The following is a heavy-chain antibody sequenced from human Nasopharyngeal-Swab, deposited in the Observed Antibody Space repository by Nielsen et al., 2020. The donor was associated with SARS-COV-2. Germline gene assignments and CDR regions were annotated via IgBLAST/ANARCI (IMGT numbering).Heavy chain of an antibody. CDR3: ARDPKYYYGSGSLTDYYYYYYMDV. J-gene: IGHJ6*03. D-gene: IGHD3-10*01. Sequence: WIRQTPGKGLEWVANIKQDGSEKYYVDSVKGRFTISRDNAKNSLYLQMNSLRAEDTAVYYCARDPKYYYGSGSLTDYYYYYYMDVWGKGTTVTVSS. CDR2: IKQDGSEK. V-gene: IGHV3-7*03.